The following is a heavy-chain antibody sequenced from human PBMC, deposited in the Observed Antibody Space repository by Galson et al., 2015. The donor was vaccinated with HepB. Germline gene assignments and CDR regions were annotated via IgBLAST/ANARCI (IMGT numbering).Heavy chain of an antibody. D-gene: IGHD3-22*01. CDR1: GGSISSSDW. J-gene: IGHJ4*02. CDR2: IYRSGKT. Sequence: ETLSLTCAVSGGSISSSDWWSWVRQPPGKGLEWIGEIYRSGKTNYNAALKRRVTISADKSKNQFSLNLSSVTAADTAGYYCARGDSSGYPDYWGQGTLVTVSS. CDR3: ARGDSSGYPDY. V-gene: IGHV4-4*02.